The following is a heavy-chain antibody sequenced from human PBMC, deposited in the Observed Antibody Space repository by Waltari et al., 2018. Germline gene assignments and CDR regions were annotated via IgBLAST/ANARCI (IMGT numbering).Heavy chain of an antibody. V-gene: IGHV3-7*04. D-gene: IGHD6-19*01. CDR1: GFTFSSYW. CDR2: IKQDGSEK. Sequence: EVQLVESGGGLVKPGGSLRLSCAASGFTFSSYWMSWVRPAPGKGLEWVANIKQDGSEKYYVYSVKGRFTISRDNAKNSLYLQMNSLRAEDTAVYYCARDPSIAVASDYWGQGTLVTVSS. J-gene: IGHJ4*02. CDR3: ARDPSIAVASDY.